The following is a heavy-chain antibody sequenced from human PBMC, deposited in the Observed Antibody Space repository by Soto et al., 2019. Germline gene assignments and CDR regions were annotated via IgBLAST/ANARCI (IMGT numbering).Heavy chain of an antibody. CDR2: TGSGTGPG. CDR1: GGSLSTNP. D-gene: IGHD2-15*01. CDR3: ARRDSGGFFRFFDS. Sequence: ASVKVSCKASGGSLSTNPISWVRQAPGQGLEWMGGTGSGTGPGNNAQKFQGRLTVTADKSTSTVYMELTNLSSEDTAVYYCARRDSGGFFRFFDSWGQATLVTVSS. J-gene: IGHJ4*02. V-gene: IGHV1-69*06.